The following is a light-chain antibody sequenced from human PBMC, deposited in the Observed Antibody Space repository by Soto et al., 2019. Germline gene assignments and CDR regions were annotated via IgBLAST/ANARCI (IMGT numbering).Light chain of an antibody. J-gene: IGKJ1*01. Sequence: EIVMTQSPETLSVSPGERATLSCRASQSVSSNLAWFQQKPGQAPRLLIYGASTRATGIPVRFSGSGSGTEFTLTISSLRSEDFAVYYCQQYNNWPLWTFGQGTKVEIK. CDR3: QQYNNWPLWT. V-gene: IGKV3-15*01. CDR1: QSVSSN. CDR2: GAS.